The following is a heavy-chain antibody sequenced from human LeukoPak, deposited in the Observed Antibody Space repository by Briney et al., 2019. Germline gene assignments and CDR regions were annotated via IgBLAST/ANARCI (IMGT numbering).Heavy chain of an antibody. CDR1: GDSVSR. CDR2: TYYRSKWYH. CDR3: ARDFDF. Sequence: SQTLSLTCAISGDSVSRNWIRQSPSRGLEWLGRTYYRSKWYHDYAVSVKSRITINPDTSKNQFSLQLNSVTPEDTAVYYCARDFDFWGQGTMVTVSS. J-gene: IGHJ3*01. V-gene: IGHV6-1*01.